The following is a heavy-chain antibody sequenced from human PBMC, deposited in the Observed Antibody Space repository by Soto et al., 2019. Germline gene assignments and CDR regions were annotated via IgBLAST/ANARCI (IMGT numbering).Heavy chain of an antibody. CDR2: IKPDGSAQ. J-gene: IGHJ4*02. CDR1: GFKFSAHW. Sequence: EVQVVESGGGLVQPGGSLRLSCAASGFKFSAHWMNWVRRTPGKGLEWVGNIKPDGSAQYYLDSVRGRFTISRDNANNLLYLHMNRVRVEDTDTYYCVRVDSGSRAFWGPGTLVTVSS. V-gene: IGHV3-7*01. CDR3: VRVDSGSRAF. D-gene: IGHD1-26*01.